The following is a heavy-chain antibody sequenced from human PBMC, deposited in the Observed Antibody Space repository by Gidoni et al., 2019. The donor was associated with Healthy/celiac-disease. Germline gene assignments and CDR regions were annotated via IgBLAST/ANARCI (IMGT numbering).Heavy chain of an antibody. J-gene: IGHJ4*02. CDR3: AKDNGWRQIFGVVTPPTYFDY. Sequence: EVQLLESGGGLVQPGGSLRLSCAASGFTFSSYAMSWVRQAPGKGLEWVSAISGSGGSTYYADSVKGRFTISRDNSKNTLYLQMNSLRAEDTAVYYCAKDNGWRQIFGVVTPPTYFDYWGQGTLVTVSS. CDR1: GFTFSSYA. CDR2: ISGSGGST. D-gene: IGHD3-3*01. V-gene: IGHV3-23*01.